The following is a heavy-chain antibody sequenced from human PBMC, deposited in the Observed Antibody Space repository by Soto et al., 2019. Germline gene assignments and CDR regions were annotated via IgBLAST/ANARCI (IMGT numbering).Heavy chain of an antibody. CDR2: IYQSGST. CDR3: ARSYYDSTGFAVAP. D-gene: IGHD3-22*01. V-gene: IGHV4-30-2*01. J-gene: IGHJ5*02. CDR1: GDSISSGGYS. Sequence: PSETLSLTCAVSGDSISSGGYSWTWIRQPPGKGLEWIGHIYQSGSTLYNPSLSSRVTLSVETSKNQFSMKVTSVTASDTAVYYCARSYYDSTGFAVAPWGQGTLVTVSS.